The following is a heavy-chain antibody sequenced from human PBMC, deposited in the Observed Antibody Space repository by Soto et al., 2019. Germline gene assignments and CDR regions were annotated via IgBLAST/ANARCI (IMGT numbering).Heavy chain of an antibody. CDR3: ARDLTVNWNQGDYYYGMDV. J-gene: IGHJ6*02. D-gene: IGHD1-1*01. V-gene: IGHV3-30*04. Sequence: GGSLRLSCAASGFTFSSYAMHWVRQAPGKGLEWVAVISYDGSNKYYADSVKGRFTISRDNSKNTLYLQMNSLRAEDTAVYYCARDLTVNWNQGDYYYGMDVWGQGTTVTVSS. CDR1: GFTFSSYA. CDR2: ISYDGSNK.